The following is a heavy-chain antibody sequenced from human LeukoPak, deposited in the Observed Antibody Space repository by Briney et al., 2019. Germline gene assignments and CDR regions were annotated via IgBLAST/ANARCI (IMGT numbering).Heavy chain of an antibody. J-gene: IGHJ4*02. CDR3: AKLKLGYCSGGSCYGAVGEYYFGY. D-gene: IGHD2-15*01. Sequence: GESLKISCKGSGYTFATSWIVWVRQMPGKGLEWMGIIYPGDSDTRYSPSFQGQVTISADKSISTAYLQWSSLKASDTAMYYCAKLKLGYCSGGSCYGAVGEYYFGYWGQGTLVTVSS. CDR2: IYPGDSDT. CDR1: GYTFATSW. V-gene: IGHV5-51*01.